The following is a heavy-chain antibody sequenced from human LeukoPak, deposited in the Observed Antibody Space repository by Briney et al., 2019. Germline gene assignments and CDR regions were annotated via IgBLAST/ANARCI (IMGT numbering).Heavy chain of an antibody. D-gene: IGHD6-13*01. V-gene: IGHV3-21*01. J-gene: IGHJ4*02. Sequence: PGGSLRLSCAASGFTFSSYTMNWVRQAPGKGLEWVSSISSASSYIYYVDSVKGRFTISRDNAKNSLDLQMNSLRAEDTAVYYCARDARIVAAGTVIDSWGQGTLDTVSS. CDR3: ARDARIVAAGTVIDS. CDR2: ISSASSYI. CDR1: GFTFSSYT.